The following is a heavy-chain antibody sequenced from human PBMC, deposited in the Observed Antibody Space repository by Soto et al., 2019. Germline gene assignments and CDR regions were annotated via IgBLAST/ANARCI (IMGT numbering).Heavy chain of an antibody. Sequence: LRLSCTASGFTFSSYEMTWVRQAPGKGLEWISYITSGGTTYYADSAKGRFTISRDNAKNSLYLHLNSLTAEDTAIYYCARVLYATWSSFDYWGQGTLVTVSS. V-gene: IGHV3-48*03. D-gene: IGHD1-26*01. CDR1: GFTFSSYE. CDR2: ITSGGTT. J-gene: IGHJ4*02. CDR3: ARVLYATWSSFDY.